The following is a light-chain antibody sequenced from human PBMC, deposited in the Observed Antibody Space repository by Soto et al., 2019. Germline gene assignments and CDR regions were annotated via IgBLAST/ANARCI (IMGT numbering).Light chain of an antibody. CDR2: EVN. CDR1: STDVGGYDY. J-gene: IGLJ1*01. Sequence: QSALTQPPSASGSPGQSVTISCTGTSTDVGGYDYVSWYQQHPGKVPKLMIYEVNKQPSGVPDRFSGSKSGNTASLTVSGLQPEDEADYYCTSYAGGNNVFGTGTKVTVL. CDR3: TSYAGGNNV. V-gene: IGLV2-8*01.